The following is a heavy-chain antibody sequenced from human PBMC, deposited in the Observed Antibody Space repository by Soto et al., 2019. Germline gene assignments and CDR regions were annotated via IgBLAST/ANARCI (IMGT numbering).Heavy chain of an antibody. CDR1: GFTFSGSA. CDR2: IRSKANSYAT. D-gene: IGHD3-3*01. CDR3: TREAENYDFWSGYPVDY. J-gene: IGHJ4*02. Sequence: VGSLRVSCAASGFTFSGSAMHWVRQASGKGLEWVGRIRSKANSYATAYAASVKGRFTISRDDSKNTAYLQMNSLKTEDTAVYYCTREAENYDFWSGYPVDYWGQGTLVTVSS. V-gene: IGHV3-73*01.